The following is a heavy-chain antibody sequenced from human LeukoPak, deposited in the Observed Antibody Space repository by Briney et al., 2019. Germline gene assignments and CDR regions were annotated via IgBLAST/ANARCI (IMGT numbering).Heavy chain of an antibody. Sequence: PVGSLRLSCVASGFTFNNYAMHWVRQAPGKGLEWVSSISSSSSYIYYADSVKGRFTISRDNAKNSLYLQMNSLRAEDTAVYYCAKERRLLSYFDYWGQGTLVTVSS. J-gene: IGHJ4*02. D-gene: IGHD3-16*02. V-gene: IGHV3-21*01. CDR3: AKERRLLSYFDY. CDR2: ISSSSSYI. CDR1: GFTFNNYA.